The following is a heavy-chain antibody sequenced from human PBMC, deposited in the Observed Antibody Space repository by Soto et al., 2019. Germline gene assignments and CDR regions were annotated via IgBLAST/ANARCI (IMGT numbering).Heavy chain of an antibody. CDR2: IRGYNGNT. CDR1: GYTFSNYG. CDR3: SRFIMVGGWFDPNYYHGMDV. V-gene: IGHV1-18*01. J-gene: IGHJ6*02. D-gene: IGHD6-19*01. Sequence: QVQLVQSGAEVKKPGASVTVSCKTSGYTFSNYGINWVRQAPGQGLEWMGWIRGYNGNTNYAHTVQGRVTMTTDTSTVTVYIELRSLKSDDTAIYYCSRFIMVGGWFDPNYYHGMDVWGQGTTVTVSS.